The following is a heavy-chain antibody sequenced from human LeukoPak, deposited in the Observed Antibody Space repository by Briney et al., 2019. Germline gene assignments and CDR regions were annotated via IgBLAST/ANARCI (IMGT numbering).Heavy chain of an antibody. CDR2: ISGSGGGT. V-gene: IGHV3-23*01. J-gene: IGHJ3*02. CDR1: GFTFTNYA. D-gene: IGHD4-17*01. Sequence: GGSLRLSCAASGFTFTNYAMIWVRQAPGKGLEWVSAISGSGGGTYYADSVKGRFTISRDNSKNTLFLQVNSLRAEDTAVYYCGKDPNGDYVGAFDMWGQGTMVTVSP. CDR3: GKDPNGDYVGAFDM.